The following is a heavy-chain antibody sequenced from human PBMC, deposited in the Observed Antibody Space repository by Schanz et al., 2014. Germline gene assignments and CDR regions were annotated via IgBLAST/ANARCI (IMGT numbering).Heavy chain of an antibody. CDR1: GFTFSSYT. CDR3: AKYGGELGVSFEY. V-gene: IGHV3-21*02. Sequence: LVESGGGVVQPGRSLRLSCAASGFTFSSYTMKWVRQAPGKGLEWVSSISSTSTYLYYADSVKGRFTISRDSARNSLYLQMSSLRAEDTAVYYCAKYGGELGVSFEYWGQGTLVTVSS. CDR2: ISSTSTYL. D-gene: IGHD7-27*01. J-gene: IGHJ4*02.